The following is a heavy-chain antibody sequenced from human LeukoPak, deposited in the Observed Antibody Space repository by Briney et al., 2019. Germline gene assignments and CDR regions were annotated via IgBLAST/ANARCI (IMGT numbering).Heavy chain of an antibody. J-gene: IGHJ6*03. CDR2: INHSGST. D-gene: IGHD2-15*01. CDR3: ARLGYCSGGSCYSLHPPNGYYMDV. CDR1: GGSFSGYY. Sequence: SETLSLTCAVYGGSFSGYYWSWIRQPPGKGLEWIGEINHSGSTNYNPSLKSRVTISVDTSKNQFSLKLSSVTAADTAVYYCARLGYCSGGSCYSLHPPNGYYMDVWGKGATVTVSS. V-gene: IGHV4-34*01.